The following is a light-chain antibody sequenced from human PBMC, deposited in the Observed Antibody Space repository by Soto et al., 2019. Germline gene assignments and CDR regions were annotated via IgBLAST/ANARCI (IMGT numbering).Light chain of an antibody. CDR1: QSVSSH. J-gene: IGKJ5*01. CDR2: DAS. Sequence: EIVMTQCPATLSVSPGEGATVSCRASQSVSSHLAWYQHKPGQAPRRLFYDASTRATGIPARLSGSGSGTEFTITISSLQSEDFAVYHRQQYNNSTITFGQGTRLEIK. V-gene: IGKV3-15*01. CDR3: QQYNNSTIT.